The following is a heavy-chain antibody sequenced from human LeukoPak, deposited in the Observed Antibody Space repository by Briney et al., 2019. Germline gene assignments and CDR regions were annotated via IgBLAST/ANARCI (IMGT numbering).Heavy chain of an antibody. CDR1: GGSISSSSYY. CDR2: IYYSGST. CDR3: ARTPNSKYGAIDY. J-gene: IGHJ4*02. Sequence: SETLSLTCTVSGGSISSSSYYWGWVRQPPGKGLEWIGTIYYSGSTYYNPSLKSRVTISVDTSKNQFSLKLSSMTAADTAVYYCARTPNSKYGAIDYWGQGTLVTVSS. D-gene: IGHD1-7*01. V-gene: IGHV4-39*01.